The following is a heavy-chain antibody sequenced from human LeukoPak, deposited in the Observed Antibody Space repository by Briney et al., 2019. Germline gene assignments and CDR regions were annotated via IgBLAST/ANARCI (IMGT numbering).Heavy chain of an antibody. Sequence: PSETLSLTCTVSGGSFRSYYWTWIRQPPGKGLDWIGYISYSGSTKYNPSLQSRVTISVDTSKNQFSLNLSSVTAADTAVYYCARDRSRGLGHYYYGMDVWGKGTTVTVSS. CDR1: GGSFRSYY. D-gene: IGHD4-17*01. CDR2: ISYSGST. CDR3: ARDRSRGLGHYYYGMDV. J-gene: IGHJ6*04. V-gene: IGHV4-59*01.